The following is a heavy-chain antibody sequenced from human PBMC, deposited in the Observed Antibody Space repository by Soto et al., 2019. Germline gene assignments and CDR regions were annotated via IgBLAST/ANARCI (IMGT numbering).Heavy chain of an antibody. V-gene: IGHV1-18*01. CDR3: ARDTHYDFWSGWHTYYYYYYMDV. D-gene: IGHD3-3*01. CDR2: ISAYNGNT. CDR1: GYTFTSYG. Sequence: ASVKVSCKASGYTFTSYGISWVRQAPGQGLEWMGWISAYNGNTNYAQKLQGRVTMTTDTSTSTAYMELRSLRSDDTAVYYCARDTHYDFWSGWHTYYYYYYMDVWGKGTTVTVSS. J-gene: IGHJ6*03.